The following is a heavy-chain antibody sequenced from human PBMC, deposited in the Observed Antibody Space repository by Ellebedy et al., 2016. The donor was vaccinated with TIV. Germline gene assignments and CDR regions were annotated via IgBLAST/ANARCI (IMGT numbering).Heavy chain of an antibody. CDR2: ISSSGTTI. D-gene: IGHD3-10*01. CDR1: AFTFSDYY. Sequence: PGGSLRLSCAASAFTFSDYYMSWIRQAPGKGLEWVSSISSSGTTIYYADSVKGRFTISRDNAKTSLYLQMNSLRAEDTAAYYCAKDPATGNKYGSPWFDPWGQGTLVTVSS. J-gene: IGHJ5*02. V-gene: IGHV3-11*01. CDR3: AKDPATGNKYGSPWFDP.